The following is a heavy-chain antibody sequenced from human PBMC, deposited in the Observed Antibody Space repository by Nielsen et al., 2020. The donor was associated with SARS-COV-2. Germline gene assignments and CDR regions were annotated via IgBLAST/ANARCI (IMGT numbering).Heavy chain of an antibody. J-gene: IGHJ4*02. CDR3: AKGGSGYYLESFFDY. Sequence: GESLKISCAASGFTFSSYAMSWVRQAPGKGLEWVSVIYSGGSSTYYADSVKGRFTISRDNSKSTLYLQMNSLRAEDTAVYYCAKGGSGYYLESFFDYWGQGTLVTVSS. V-gene: IGHV3-23*03. CDR2: IYSGGSST. CDR1: GFTFSSYA. D-gene: IGHD3-22*01.